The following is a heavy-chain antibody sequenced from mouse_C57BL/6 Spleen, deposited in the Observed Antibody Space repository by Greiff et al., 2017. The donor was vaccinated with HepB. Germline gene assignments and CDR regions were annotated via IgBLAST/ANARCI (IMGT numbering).Heavy chain of an antibody. CDR3: AGESDSSGDD. CDR2: ISYDGSN. V-gene: IGHV3-6*01. Sequence: EVQLQQSGPGLVKPSQSLSLTCSVPGYSITSGYYWNWIRQFPGNKLEWMGYISYDGSNNYNPSLKNRISITRDTSKNQFFLKLNSVTTVDTATYYCAGESDSSGDDWGQGALVTVAA. CDR1: GYSITSGYY. J-gene: IGHJ3*01. D-gene: IGHD3-2*02.